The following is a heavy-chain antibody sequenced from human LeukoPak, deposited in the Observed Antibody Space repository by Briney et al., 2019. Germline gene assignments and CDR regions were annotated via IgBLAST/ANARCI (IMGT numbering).Heavy chain of an antibody. J-gene: IGHJ4*02. CDR1: GFTIEDYA. CDR2: ISWNSGSI. V-gene: IGHV3-9*01. Sequence: PGVSLRLCCAASGFTIEDYAMHWVRQARGKGPEWVSGISWNSGSIGYADSVKGRFTISRDNAKNSLYLQMNSLRAEDTALYYCAKDKLALPRRAFDYWGQGTLVTVSS. D-gene: IGHD1-7*01. CDR3: AKDKLALPRRAFDY.